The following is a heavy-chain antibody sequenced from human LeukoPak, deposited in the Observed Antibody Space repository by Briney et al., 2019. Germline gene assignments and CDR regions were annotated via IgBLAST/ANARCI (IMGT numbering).Heavy chain of an antibody. D-gene: IGHD3-3*01. CDR3: QSRFLEWLLDY. J-gene: IGHJ4*02. CDR2: ICYGGYT. Sequence: SETLSLTCTVSGGSISSSNYYWGWIRQPPGKGLEWIGSICYGGYTYYNPSLKSRVTISVDTSKNQFSLKLSSVTAADTAIYYCQSRFLEWLLDYWGQGTLVTVSS. CDR1: GGSISSSNYY. V-gene: IGHV4-39*01.